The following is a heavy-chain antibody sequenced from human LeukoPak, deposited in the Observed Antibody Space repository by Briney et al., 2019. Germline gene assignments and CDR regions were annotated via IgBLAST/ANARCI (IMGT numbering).Heavy chain of an antibody. CDR1: GFTFSNFA. CDR3: AKVGVGWVAFEY. V-gene: IGHV3-23*01. CDR2: ISDIGGGT. Sequence: PGGSLRLSCAASGFTFSNFAMSWVRQAPGKGLQWVSAISDIGGGTFYADSVKGRFTISRDNSKNTLYLQMNSVRGEDTAVYYCAKVGVGWVAFEYWGQGTLVTVSS. J-gene: IGHJ4*02. D-gene: IGHD3-16*01.